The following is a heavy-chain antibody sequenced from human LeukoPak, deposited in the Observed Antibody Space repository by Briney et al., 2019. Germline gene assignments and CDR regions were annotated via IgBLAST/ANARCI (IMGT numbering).Heavy chain of an antibody. CDR1: KFAFSSYA. Sequence: GGSLRLCCAASKFAFSSYAMSWVRQAPGKGLEWVSAISGGGGNTYYADSVKGRFTISRDNSKNTLYLQMNSLRAEDTAVYYCGKNRYSGSLSPFDIWGQGTMVTVSS. J-gene: IGHJ3*02. CDR3: GKNRYSGSLSPFDI. D-gene: IGHD1-26*01. CDR2: ISGGGGNT. V-gene: IGHV3-23*01.